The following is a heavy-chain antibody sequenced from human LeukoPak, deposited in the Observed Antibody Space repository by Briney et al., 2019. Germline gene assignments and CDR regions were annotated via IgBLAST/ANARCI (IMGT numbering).Heavy chain of an antibody. CDR1: GGSISSSSYY. CDR3: ARSIAARGPCDY. J-gene: IGHJ4*02. CDR2: IYYSGST. D-gene: IGHD6-6*01. V-gene: IGHV4-39*01. Sequence: SETXXLXCTVSGGSISSSSYYWGWIRQPPGKGXEWIGSIYYSGSTYYNPSLKSRVTISVDTSKNQFSLKLSSVTAADTAVYYCARSIAARGPCDYWGQGTLVTVSS.